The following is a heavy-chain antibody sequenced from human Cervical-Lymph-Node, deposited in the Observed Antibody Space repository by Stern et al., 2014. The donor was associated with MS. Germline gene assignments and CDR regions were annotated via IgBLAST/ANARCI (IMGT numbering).Heavy chain of an antibody. V-gene: IGHV3-30*18. J-gene: IGHJ4*02. D-gene: IGHD4-11*01. Sequence: VQLVESGGGVVQPGRSLRLSCAASGFTFSSYGMHWVRQAPGKGLEWVAGISYDGSNKYYADSVKGRFTISRDNSKNTLYLQMNSLRAEDTAVYYCAKNDHDYSNHPFDYWGQGTLVTVSS. CDR2: ISYDGSNK. CDR3: AKNDHDYSNHPFDY. CDR1: GFTFSSYG.